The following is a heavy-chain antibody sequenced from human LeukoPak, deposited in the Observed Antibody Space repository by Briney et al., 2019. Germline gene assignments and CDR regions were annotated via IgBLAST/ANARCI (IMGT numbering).Heavy chain of an antibody. CDR2: IYSGGST. D-gene: IGHD5-18*01. V-gene: IGHV3-66*02. CDR1: GFTVSSNY. CDR3: ARVGDTAMVVDAFDI. J-gene: IGHJ3*02. Sequence: GGSLRLSCAASGFTVSSNYMSWVRQAPGKGLEWVSVIYSGGSTYYADSVKGRFTISRDNSKNTLYLQMNSLRAEDTAVYYRARVGDTAMVVDAFDIWGQGTMVTVSS.